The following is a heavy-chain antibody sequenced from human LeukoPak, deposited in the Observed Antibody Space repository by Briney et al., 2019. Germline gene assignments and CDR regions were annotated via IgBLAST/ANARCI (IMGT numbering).Heavy chain of an antibody. Sequence: ASVKVSCKASGYTFTSYGISWVRQAPGQGLEWMGWISAYNGNTNYAQKLQGRVTMTTDTSTSTAYMELRSPRSNDTAVYYCARGELGYCSGGSCYSGYYYYGMDVWGQGTTVTVSS. CDR2: ISAYNGNT. CDR3: ARGELGYCSGGSCYSGYYYYGMDV. V-gene: IGHV1-18*01. J-gene: IGHJ6*02. CDR1: GYTFTSYG. D-gene: IGHD2-15*01.